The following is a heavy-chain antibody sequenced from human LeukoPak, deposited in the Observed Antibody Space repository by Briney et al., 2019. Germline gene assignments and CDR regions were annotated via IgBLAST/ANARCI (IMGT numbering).Heavy chain of an antibody. Sequence: SESLSLTCTVSGGSISRHYWNWIRQAPGKGLEWIGNIYYNGNTNYNSSLKSRVTISVDGSQNQFSLSLRSVTAADTAVYYCARAKQQLVFDAFDIWGQGTMATVSS. J-gene: IGHJ3*02. D-gene: IGHD6-13*01. CDR2: IYYNGNT. V-gene: IGHV4-59*11. CDR1: GGSISRHY. CDR3: ARAKQQLVFDAFDI.